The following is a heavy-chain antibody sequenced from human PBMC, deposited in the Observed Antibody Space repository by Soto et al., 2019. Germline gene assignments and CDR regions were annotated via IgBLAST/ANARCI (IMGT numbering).Heavy chain of an antibody. CDR3: ARSYYDSTGFAVDP. J-gene: IGHJ5*02. Sequence: QMQLQASGPGLVKPSETLSLTCNVSGASVSHGYWSWIRQPPGKGLEWIGFMYFGGSFNYNPSLTSRATIXVXTSXNQFSVKLTSVTASDTAVYYCARSYYDSTGFAVDPWGQGTLVTVSS. V-gene: IGHV4-59*02. CDR1: GASVSHGY. D-gene: IGHD3-22*01. CDR2: MYFGGSF.